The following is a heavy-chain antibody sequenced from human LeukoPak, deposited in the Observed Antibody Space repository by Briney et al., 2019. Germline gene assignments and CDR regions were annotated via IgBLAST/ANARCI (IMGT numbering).Heavy chain of an antibody. CDR2: INTYNGNT. J-gene: IGHJ4*02. D-gene: IGHD1-26*01. CDR1: GYTFTSYG. Sequence: ASVKVSCKASGYTFTSYGFSWVRQAPGQGLEWMGWINTYNGNTNYAQKLQSRVTMTTDTSTSTAYMELRSLRSDDTAVYYCARASGILILKYSGSYLNDYWGQGTLVTVSS. V-gene: IGHV1-18*01. CDR3: ARASGILILKYSGSYLNDY.